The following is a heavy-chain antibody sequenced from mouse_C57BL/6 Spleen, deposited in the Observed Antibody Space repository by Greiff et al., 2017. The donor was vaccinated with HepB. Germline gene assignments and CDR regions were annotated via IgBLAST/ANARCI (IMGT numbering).Heavy chain of an antibody. V-gene: IGHV5-16*01. CDR2: INYDGSST. CDR3: ARGPYHDGSSYGFAY. J-gene: IGHJ3*01. CDR1: GFTFSDYY. Sequence: EVKLMESEGGLVQPGSSMKLSCTASGFTFSDYYMAWVRQVPEKGLEWVANINYDGSSTYYLDSLKSRFIISRDNAKNILYLQMSSLKSEDTATYSCARGPYHDGSSYGFAYGGRGTLVTVSA. D-gene: IGHD1-1*01.